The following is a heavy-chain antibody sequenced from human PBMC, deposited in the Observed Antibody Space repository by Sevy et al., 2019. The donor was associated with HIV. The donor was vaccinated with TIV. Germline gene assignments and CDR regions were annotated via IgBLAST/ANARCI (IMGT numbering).Heavy chain of an antibody. Sequence: GGYLRLSCAASGFTFITYAMNWVRQAPGKGLEWVSTISGRGDSTYYADSVKGRFTISRDNSKNTLYLQMNSLRAADTALYYCARDHGESSGYYPLGAFDIWGQGTMVTVSS. CDR2: ISGRGDST. J-gene: IGHJ3*02. V-gene: IGHV3-23*01. D-gene: IGHD3-22*01. CDR3: ARDHGESSGYYPLGAFDI. CDR1: GFTFITYA.